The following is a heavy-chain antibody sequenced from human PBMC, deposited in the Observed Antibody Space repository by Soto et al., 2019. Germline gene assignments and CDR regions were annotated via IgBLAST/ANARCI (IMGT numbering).Heavy chain of an antibody. V-gene: IGHV1-8*01. CDR3: ARSPRNYYALGSYSYFRH. Sequence: ASVKVSCKXSGYTFTSYDISWVRQATGQGLEWMGWMNPNNGNTDYAPKFQGRVTMTMNTSIGTAYMELSSLRSEDTAVYYCARSPRNYYALGSYSYFRHWGQGTLVTVSS. CDR1: GYTFTSYD. D-gene: IGHD3-10*01. CDR2: MNPNNGNT. J-gene: IGHJ1*01.